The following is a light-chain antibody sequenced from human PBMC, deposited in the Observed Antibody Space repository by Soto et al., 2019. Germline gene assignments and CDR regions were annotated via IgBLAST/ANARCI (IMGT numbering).Light chain of an antibody. V-gene: IGKV1-5*01. CDR3: QQYNSYPYT. CDR1: QNLKSW. CDR2: DAS. Sequence: DIQMTQSPSTLSASVGDRVTITCRASQNLKSWLAWYQQKPGKAPQLLIYDASTLERGVPARFSGIGSGTDFTLTISSLQPDDFATYFCQQYNSYPYTFGHGNKLEIE. J-gene: IGKJ2*01.